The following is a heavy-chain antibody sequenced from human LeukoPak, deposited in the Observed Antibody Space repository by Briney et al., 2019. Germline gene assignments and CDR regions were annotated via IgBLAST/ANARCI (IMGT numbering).Heavy chain of an antibody. CDR2: IKSKTDGGTT. V-gene: IGHV3-15*01. Sequence: GGSLRLSCLGSGFNFDEYAMDWVRQIPGKGLEWVGRIKSKTDGGTTDYAAPVKGRFTISRDDSKNTLYLQMNSLKTEDTAVYYCTTESGTAMVPFDYWGQGTLVTVSS. D-gene: IGHD5-18*01. J-gene: IGHJ4*02. CDR1: GFNFDEYA. CDR3: TTESGTAMVPFDY.